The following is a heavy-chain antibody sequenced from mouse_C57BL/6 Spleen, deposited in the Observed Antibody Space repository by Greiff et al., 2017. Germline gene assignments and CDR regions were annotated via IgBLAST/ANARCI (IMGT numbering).Heavy chain of an antibody. D-gene: IGHD2-3*01. J-gene: IGHJ3*01. V-gene: IGHV5-17*01. CDR3: ARDGYHSFAY. CDR1: GFTFSDYG. Sequence: EVKLMESGGGLVKPGGSLKLSCAASGFTFSDYGMHWVRQAPEKGLEWVAYISSGSSTIYYADTVKGRFTISRDNAKNTLFLQMTSLRSEDTAMYYCARDGYHSFAYWGQGTLVTVSA. CDR2: ISSGSSTI.